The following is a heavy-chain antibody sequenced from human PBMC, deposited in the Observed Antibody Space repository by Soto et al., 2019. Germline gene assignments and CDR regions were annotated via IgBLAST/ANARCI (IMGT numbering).Heavy chain of an antibody. CDR1: GYTFTSYA. D-gene: IGHD3-10*01. CDR2: INAGNGNT. V-gene: IGHV1-3*01. CDR3: ARDRMVRGVISFWFDP. J-gene: IGHJ5*02. Sequence: ASVKVSCQASGYTFTSYAMHWVRQAPGQRLEWMGWINAGNGNTKYSQKFQGRVTITRDTSASTAYMELSSLRSEDTAVYYCARDRMVRGVISFWFDPWGQGTLVTVSS.